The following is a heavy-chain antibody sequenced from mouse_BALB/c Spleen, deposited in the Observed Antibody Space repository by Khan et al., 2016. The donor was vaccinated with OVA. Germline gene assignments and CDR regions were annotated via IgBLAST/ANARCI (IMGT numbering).Heavy chain of an antibody. D-gene: IGHD3-1*01. V-gene: IGHV3-6*02. CDR2: IRYDGNS. J-gene: IGHJ3*01. CDR3: ARGGSSGPAWFAY. Sequence: EVQLQESGPGLVKPSQSLSLTCSVTGYSITSGYFWNWIRQFPGNKLEWMGYIRYDGNSNYNPSLKNRISITRDTSKNQFFLKLNSVTPEDTAQYYCARGGSSGPAWFAYWGQGTLVTVSA. CDR1: GYSITSGYF.